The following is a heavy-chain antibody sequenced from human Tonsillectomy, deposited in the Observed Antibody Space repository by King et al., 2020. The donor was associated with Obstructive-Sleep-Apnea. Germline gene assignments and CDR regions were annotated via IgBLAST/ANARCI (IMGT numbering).Heavy chain of an antibody. CDR2: LDPSDSYT. V-gene: IGHV5-10-1*01. J-gene: IGHJ6*02. CDR1: GYSFTSYW. D-gene: IGHD6-19*01. CDR3: ARIGSGVAGTEENYYYYYGMDV. Sequence: VQLVESGAEVKKPGESLRISCKGSGYSFTSYWISWVRQMPGKGLEWMGRLDPSDSYTNYSPSFQGHVNISADKSISTAYLQWSSLKASDTAMYYCARIGSGVAGTEENYYYYYGMDVWGQGTTVTVSS.